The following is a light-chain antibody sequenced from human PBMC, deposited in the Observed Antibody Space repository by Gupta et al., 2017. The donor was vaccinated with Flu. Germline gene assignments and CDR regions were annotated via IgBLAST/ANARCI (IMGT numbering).Light chain of an antibody. J-gene: IGKJ4*01. CDR1: QLLSDTY. CDR2: AAS. V-gene: IGKV3-20*01. Sequence: DTATLSCRASQLLSDTYLAWYHQKPGQAPRLLIYAASSRATDIPDRFSGSGSGTDFSLTISRLGPEDFGVYYCQQYDRSPLTFGGGTTVE. CDR3: QQYDRSPLT.